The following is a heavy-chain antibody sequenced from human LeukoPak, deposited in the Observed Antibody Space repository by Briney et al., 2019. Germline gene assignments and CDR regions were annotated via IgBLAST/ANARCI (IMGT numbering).Heavy chain of an antibody. CDR1: GFTVSSNY. V-gene: IGHV3-53*01. CDR3: LGDSSY. J-gene: IGHJ4*02. D-gene: IGHD2-21*01. CDR2: IYSGDIT. Sequence: PGGSLRLSCAASGFTVSSNYMNWVRQAPGKGLEWVSLIYSGDITYYADSVKGRFTISRDNSKNTLYLQMHSLRAEDTAVYYCLGDSSYWGQGTLVTVSS.